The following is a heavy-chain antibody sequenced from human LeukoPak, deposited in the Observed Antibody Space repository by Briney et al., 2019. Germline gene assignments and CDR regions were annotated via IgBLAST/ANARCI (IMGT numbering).Heavy chain of an antibody. D-gene: IGHD3-10*01. CDR2: ISGSGGST. J-gene: IGHJ4*02. V-gene: IGHV3-23*01. Sequence: GGSLRLSCAASGFTFSSYAMSWVRQAPGKGLEWVSAISGSGGSTYYADSVKGRFTIFRDNSKNTLYLQMNSLRAEDTAVYYCAKDLVLWFGELLPSGFDYWGQGTLVTVSS. CDR3: AKDLVLWFGELLPSGFDY. CDR1: GFTFSSYA.